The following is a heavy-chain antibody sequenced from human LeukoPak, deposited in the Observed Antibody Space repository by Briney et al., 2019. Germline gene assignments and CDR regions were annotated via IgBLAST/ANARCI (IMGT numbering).Heavy chain of an antibody. Sequence: SVKVSCKASGGTFSSYAISWVRQAPGQGLEWMGGIIPIFGTANYAQKFQGRVTITADESTSTAYVELSSLRSEDTAVYYWARGAIAAAGTGGYFDYWGQGTLVTVSS. V-gene: IGHV1-69*13. CDR1: GGTFSSYA. D-gene: IGHD6-13*01. CDR3: ARGAIAAAGTGGYFDY. J-gene: IGHJ4*02. CDR2: IIPIFGTA.